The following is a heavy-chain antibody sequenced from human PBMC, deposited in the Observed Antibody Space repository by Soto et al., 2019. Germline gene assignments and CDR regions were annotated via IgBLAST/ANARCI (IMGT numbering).Heavy chain of an antibody. CDR1: GFTFSTYW. J-gene: IGHJ4*02. CDR3: ATEGLRGGCSGGSCRRNDY. D-gene: IGHD6-19*01. Sequence: VQLVESGGGLVQPGGSLRLSCAASGFTFSTYWMTWVRQAPGKGLEWVASIKEDGGAQFYVDFVKGRFTISRDNAKNSLFLLMNSLRAAATAVFYCATEGLRGGCSGGSCRRNDYWGQGALVTVSS. CDR2: IKEDGGAQ. V-gene: IGHV3-7*01.